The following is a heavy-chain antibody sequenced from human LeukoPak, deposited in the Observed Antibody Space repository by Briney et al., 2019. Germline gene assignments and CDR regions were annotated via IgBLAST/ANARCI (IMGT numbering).Heavy chain of an antibody. CDR3: AKPGAYYDSSGFPDY. D-gene: IGHD3-22*01. Sequence: HTGGSLRLSCSASGFTYTDYSMSWVRQAPGKGLEWVAVISYDGSNKYYADSVKGRFTISRDNSKNTLYLQMNSLGAEDTAVYYCAKPGAYYDSSGFPDYWGQGTLVTVSS. CDR1: GFTYTDYS. V-gene: IGHV3-30*18. J-gene: IGHJ4*02. CDR2: ISYDGSNK.